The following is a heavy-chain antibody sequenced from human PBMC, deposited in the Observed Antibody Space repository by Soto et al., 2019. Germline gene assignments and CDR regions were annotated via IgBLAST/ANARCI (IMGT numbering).Heavy chain of an antibody. D-gene: IGHD2-2*01. J-gene: IGHJ4*02. CDR3: ARGDLKRPKNQLLAYFDY. CDR1: GFTFSNAW. V-gene: IGHV3-15*01. Sequence: GGSLRLSCAASGFTFSNAWMSWVRQAPGKGLEWVGRIKSKTDGGTTDYAAPVKGRFTISRDNARNSLYLQMNSLRAEDTAVYYCARGDLKRPKNQLLAYFDYWGQGSLVTVSS. CDR2: IKSKTDGGTT.